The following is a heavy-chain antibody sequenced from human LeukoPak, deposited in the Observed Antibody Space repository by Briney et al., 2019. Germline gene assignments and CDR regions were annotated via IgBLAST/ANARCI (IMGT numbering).Heavy chain of an antibody. CDR1: GYTFTGFY. D-gene: IGHD3-22*01. CDR2: INPNSGDT. J-gene: IGHJ4*02. CDR3: ARVGNYDGSGYLDY. Sequence: ASVKVSCKASGYTFTGFYIHWVRQAPGQGLEWMGRINPNSGDTNCAQKFLARVTMTRDTSISKAFMELTRLRSDDTAVYYCARVGNYDGSGYLDYWGQGTLVPVSS. V-gene: IGHV1-2*06.